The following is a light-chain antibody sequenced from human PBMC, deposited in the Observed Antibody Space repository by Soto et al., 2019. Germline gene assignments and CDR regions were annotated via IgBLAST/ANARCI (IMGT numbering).Light chain of an antibody. Sequence: QSALTQPPSASGTPGQRVTISCSGSTSNIGSNYVYWYQQLPGTAPKLLIYMNNQRPSGVPDRFSGSKSGTSASLAIIGLRSEDEADYYCAAWDDSLSGRVFGGGTKVTVL. CDR2: MNN. J-gene: IGLJ2*01. V-gene: IGLV1-47*01. CDR1: TSNIGSNY. CDR3: AAWDDSLSGRV.